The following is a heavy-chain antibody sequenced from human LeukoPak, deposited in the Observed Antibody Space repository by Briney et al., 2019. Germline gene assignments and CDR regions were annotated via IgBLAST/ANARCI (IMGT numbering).Heavy chain of an antibody. CDR3: ASLPRSGFPYYFDY. Sequence: SETLSLTCAVYGGSFSGYYWSWIRQPPGKGLEWIGYIYYSGSTYYNPSLKSRVTISVDTSKNQFSLRLSPATAADTAVYYCASLPRSGFPYYFDYWGQGTLVTVSS. CDR1: GGSFSGYY. V-gene: IGHV4-34*01. J-gene: IGHJ4*02. D-gene: IGHD3-3*01. CDR2: IYYSGST.